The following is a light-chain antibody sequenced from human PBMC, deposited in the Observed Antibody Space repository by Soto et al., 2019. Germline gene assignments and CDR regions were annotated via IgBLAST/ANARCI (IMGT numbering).Light chain of an antibody. J-gene: IGKJ5*01. CDR1: QSVSTN. CDR3: QQYNIRPPAT. V-gene: IGKV3-15*01. Sequence: EVVMTQSPATLSVSPGERATLSCRASQSVSTNLAWYQQKPGQAPRLLIYGASTRATGVPGRFSGSGSGTEFTLTISSLQSEDFAVYYCQQYNIRPPATFGQGTRLEI. CDR2: GAS.